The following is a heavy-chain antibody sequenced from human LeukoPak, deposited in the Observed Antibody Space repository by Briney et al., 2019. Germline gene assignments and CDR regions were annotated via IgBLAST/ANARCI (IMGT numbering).Heavy chain of an antibody. CDR1: GGSISSSSYY. CDR3: ARTANEGYSYGCFDY. CDR2: IYYSGST. V-gene: IGHV4-39*07. D-gene: IGHD5-18*01. J-gene: IGHJ4*02. Sequence: SETLSLTCTVSGGSISSSSYYWGWIRQPPGKGLEWIGSIYYSGSTYYNPSLKSRVTISVDTSKNQFSLKLSSVTAADTAVYYCARTANEGYSYGCFDYWGQGTLVTVSS.